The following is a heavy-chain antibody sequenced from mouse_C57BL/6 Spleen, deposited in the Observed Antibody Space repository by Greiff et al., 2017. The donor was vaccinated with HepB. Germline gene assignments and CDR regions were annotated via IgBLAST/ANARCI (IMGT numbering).Heavy chain of an antibody. D-gene: IGHD2-12*01. CDR2: ISNGGGST. CDR1: GFTFSDYY. Sequence: EVKLMESGGGLVQPGGSLKLSCAASGFTFSDYYMYWVRQTPEKRLEWVAYISNGGGSTYYPDTVKGRFTISRDTAKNTLYLQMSRLKSEDTAMYYCARLRRYAMDYWGQGTSVTVAS. J-gene: IGHJ4*01. CDR3: ARLRRYAMDY. V-gene: IGHV5-12*01.